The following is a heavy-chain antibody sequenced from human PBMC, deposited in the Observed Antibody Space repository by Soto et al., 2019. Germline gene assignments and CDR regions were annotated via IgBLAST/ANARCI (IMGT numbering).Heavy chain of an antibody. CDR1: GFTFSNAW. D-gene: IGHD3-9*01. CDR3: TTDDKVLRYFDWSNRGNY. CDR2: IKSKTDGGTT. Sequence: GGSLRLSCAASGFTFSNAWMSWVRQAPGKGLEWVGRIKSKTDGGTTDYAAPVKGRFTISRDDSKNTLYLQMNSLKTEDTAVYYCTTDDKVLRYFDWSNRGNYWGQGTLVTVSS. J-gene: IGHJ4*02. V-gene: IGHV3-15*01.